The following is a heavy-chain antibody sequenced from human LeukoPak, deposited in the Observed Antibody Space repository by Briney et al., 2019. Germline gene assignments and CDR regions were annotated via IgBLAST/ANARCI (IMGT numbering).Heavy chain of an antibody. D-gene: IGHD3-9*01. CDR1: GFTFRSYS. V-gene: IGHV3-21*05. CDR2: ISSTYEI. Sequence: PGGSLRLSCAASGFTFRSYSMNWFPQAPGKGLEWISYISSTYEIHIANSVGGRFSISRDNARNSLYLQMNSLRAEDSAVYYCARDHDWVFDSGGQGPLATVSS. CDR3: ARDHDWVFDS. J-gene: IGHJ4*02.